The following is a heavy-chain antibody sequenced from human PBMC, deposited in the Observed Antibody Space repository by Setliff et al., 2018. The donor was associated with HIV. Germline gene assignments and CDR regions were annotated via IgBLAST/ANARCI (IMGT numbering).Heavy chain of an antibody. V-gene: IGHV3-74*01. CDR2: ISSDGRYT. Sequence: GGSLRLSCAASGFTFSSFWMHWVRQAPGKGLMWVSRISSDGRYTDYADSVKGRFTVSRDSAKNTPSLQTDSLRPDDTAVYYCVRGKQNGVATYGLDIWGQGTMVT. CDR1: GFTFSSFW. J-gene: IGHJ3*02. CDR3: VRGKQNGVATYGLDI. D-gene: IGHD2-8*01.